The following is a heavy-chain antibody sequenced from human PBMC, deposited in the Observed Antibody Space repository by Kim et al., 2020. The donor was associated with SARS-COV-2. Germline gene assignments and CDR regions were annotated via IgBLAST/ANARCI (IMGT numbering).Heavy chain of an antibody. CDR1: GGSISSYY. V-gene: IGHV4-59*01. CDR3: ARDRGTYCGGDEEIYWGQRCSSDFDL. J-gene: IGHJ2*01. CDR2: IYYSGST. Sequence: SETLSLTCTVSGGSISSYYWSWIRQPPGKGLEWIGYIYYSGSTNYNPSLKSRVTISVDTSKNQFSLKLSSVTAADTAVYYCARDRGTYCGGDEEIYWGQRCSSDFDLWGRGTLVTVSS. D-gene: IGHD2-21*02.